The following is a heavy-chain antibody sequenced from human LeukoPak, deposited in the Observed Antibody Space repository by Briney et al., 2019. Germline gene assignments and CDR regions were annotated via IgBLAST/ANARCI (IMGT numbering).Heavy chain of an antibody. Sequence: GGALRLSCAASGFTFSSYSMNWVRQAPGKGLEWGSYISSSSSTIYYADSVKGRFTISRDNAKNSLYLQMNSLRAEDTAVYYCAGDLEWFSPHDYWGQGTLVTVSS. J-gene: IGHJ4*02. D-gene: IGHD3-3*01. CDR3: AGDLEWFSPHDY. CDR2: ISSSSSTI. V-gene: IGHV3-48*01. CDR1: GFTFSSYS.